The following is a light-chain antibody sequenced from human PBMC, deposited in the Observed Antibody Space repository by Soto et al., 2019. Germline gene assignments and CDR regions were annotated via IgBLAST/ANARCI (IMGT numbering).Light chain of an antibody. Sequence: IVLTQSPGPLSLTPGERATLSCRASQSVSSSYLAWYQQKPGQAPRLLIYGASSMATGIPDRFSGSGSGTDFTLTISSLETADSAVSYCQQYGSSPPFTVGPGTRVDIK. CDR3: QQYGSSPPFT. CDR2: GAS. CDR1: QSVSSSY. J-gene: IGKJ3*01. V-gene: IGKV3-20*01.